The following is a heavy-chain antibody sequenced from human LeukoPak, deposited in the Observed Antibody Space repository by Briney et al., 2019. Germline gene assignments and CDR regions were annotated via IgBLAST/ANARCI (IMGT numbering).Heavy chain of an antibody. CDR3: ARNFAMEGFDP. CDR2: INSDSGFT. V-gene: IGHV1-2*02. D-gene: IGHD2-2*01. J-gene: IGHJ5*02. CDR1: GYTFTGYY. Sequence: GASVKVSCKAFGYTFTGYYMNWVRQAPGQGLEWMGWINSDSGFTKYAQKFQGRVTMTRDTSITTVYMYLTMLTSDDTAVYYCARNFAMEGFDPWGQGTLVTVSS.